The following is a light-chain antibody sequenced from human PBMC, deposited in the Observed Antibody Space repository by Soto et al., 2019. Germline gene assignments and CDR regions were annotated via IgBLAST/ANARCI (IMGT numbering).Light chain of an antibody. Sequence: QSALTQPPSASGTPGQRIIISCSGSTSNIESHSVNWFQQVPGTAPRLLIITNNQRPSGVPDRFSGSKSGASASLALSGLQSEDEATYYCATWDDSRKGVFGTGTKVTVL. CDR3: ATWDDSRKGV. V-gene: IGLV1-44*01. CDR2: TNN. J-gene: IGLJ1*01. CDR1: TSNIESHS.